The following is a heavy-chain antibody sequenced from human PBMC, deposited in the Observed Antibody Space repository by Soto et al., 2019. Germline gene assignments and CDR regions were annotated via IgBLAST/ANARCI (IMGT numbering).Heavy chain of an antibody. CDR1: GFTFSSYW. J-gene: IGHJ3*02. Sequence: HPGGSLRLSCAASGFTFSSYWMHWVRQAPGKGLVWVSRINSDGSSTSYADSVKGRFTISRDNAKNTLYLQMNSLRAEDTAVYYCAREAGGYCTNGVCFTDYAFDIWGQGTMVTVS. D-gene: IGHD2-8*01. V-gene: IGHV3-74*01. CDR2: INSDGSST. CDR3: AREAGGYCTNGVCFTDYAFDI.